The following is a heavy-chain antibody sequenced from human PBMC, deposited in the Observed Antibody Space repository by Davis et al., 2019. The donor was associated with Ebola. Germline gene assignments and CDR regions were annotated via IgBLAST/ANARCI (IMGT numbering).Heavy chain of an antibody. CDR3: AIYSSGWFYFDY. J-gene: IGHJ4*02. CDR2: FDPEHGET. Sequence: AASVKVSCKASGYTFTNYYMHWVRQAPGEGLEWMGGFDPEHGETIYAQKFQGRVTVTRDTSTTTVYMELSSLGSEDTAIYYCAIYSSGWFYFDYWGQGTQVTVSS. CDR1: GYTFTNYY. V-gene: IGHV1-46*01. D-gene: IGHD6-19*01.